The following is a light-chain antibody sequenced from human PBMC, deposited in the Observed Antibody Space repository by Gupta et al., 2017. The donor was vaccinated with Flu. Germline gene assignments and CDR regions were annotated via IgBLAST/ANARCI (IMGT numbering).Light chain of an antibody. CDR3: QQDDSYPRT. J-gene: IGKJ2*01. Sequence: DIHMTLSPSSLSVSVGDRVTVTCRASQVINSFLAWFQQKPGKAPQSVIYSASSLSTGVPSRFSGSGSGTEYTLTVDSLQPEDLGTYYCQQDDSYPRTFGQGTKLEI. V-gene: IGKV1-16*01. CDR2: SAS. CDR1: QVINSF.